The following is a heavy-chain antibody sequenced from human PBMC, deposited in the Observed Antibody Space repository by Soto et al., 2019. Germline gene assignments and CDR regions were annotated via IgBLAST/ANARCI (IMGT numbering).Heavy chain of an antibody. CDR1: GGSISSGDYY. V-gene: IGHV4-31*03. Sequence: QVQLQESGPGLVKPSQTLSVICTVSGGSISSGDYYWSWIRQHPGKGLEWIGYIYYSGSTYYNPSLRSRVTIAVATSKSPVPLKLSSVPAAATAVYSCAGGRRFGVHGSGIDYWGQGTLVTVSS. D-gene: IGHD3-10*01. J-gene: IGHJ4*02. CDR2: IYYSGST. CDR3: AGGRRFGVHGSGIDY.